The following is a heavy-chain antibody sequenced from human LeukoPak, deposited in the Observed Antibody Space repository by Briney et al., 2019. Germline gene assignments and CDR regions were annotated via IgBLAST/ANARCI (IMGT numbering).Heavy chain of an antibody. Sequence: PSETLSLTCTVSGGSISSSSYYWGWIRQPPGKGLEWIGSIYYSGNTYYDPSLKSRVTISVDTSKNQFSLKLTSVTAADTAVYYCARRKFGESQVDYWGQGTLVTVSS. V-gene: IGHV4-39*01. CDR3: ARRKFGESQVDY. J-gene: IGHJ4*02. CDR2: IYYSGNT. D-gene: IGHD3-10*01. CDR1: GGSISSSSYY.